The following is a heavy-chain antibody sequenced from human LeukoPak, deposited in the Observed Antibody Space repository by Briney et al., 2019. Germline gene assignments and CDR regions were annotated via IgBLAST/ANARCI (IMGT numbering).Heavy chain of an antibody. D-gene: IGHD6-19*01. Sequence: GGSLRLSCAASGFTFSRHWMIWLRQAPGKGLEWVANIKRDGREKNYVDSVKGRFYISRDNVEDSLHLQMNSLRAEDTAVYYCARVCVSGWTECMDYWGQGTLVTVST. CDR2: IKRDGREK. CDR3: ARVCVSGWTECMDY. V-gene: IGHV3-7*01. CDR1: GFTFSRHW. J-gene: IGHJ4*02.